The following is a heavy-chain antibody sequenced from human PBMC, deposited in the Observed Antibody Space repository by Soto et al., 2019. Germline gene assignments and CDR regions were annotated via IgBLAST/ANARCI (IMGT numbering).Heavy chain of an antibody. Sequence: SETLSLTCSVSGGSIRDYFWTWVRQPPGKGPEWIGYISSSGTINYNSSLKSRVTISLDTSRNHFSLKLSSVTTADTAVYFCARDRKLVIPGNYYYYGMDVWGQGTTVTVSS. CDR3: ARDRKLVIPGNYYYYGMDV. CDR1: GGSIRDYF. CDR2: ISSSGTI. D-gene: IGHD3-9*01. V-gene: IGHV4-59*01. J-gene: IGHJ6*02.